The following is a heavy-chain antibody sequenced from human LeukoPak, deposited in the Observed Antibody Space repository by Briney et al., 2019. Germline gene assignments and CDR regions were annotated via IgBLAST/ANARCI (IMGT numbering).Heavy chain of an antibody. CDR1: GFTFSSYH. D-gene: IGHD1-20*01. CDR3: ARGTNWSPLDFDY. CDR2: ISSDSSSFK. Sequence: PGGSLRLSCAASGFTFSSYHFHWVRQAPGKGLEWVSSISSDSSSFKYYAHSVQGRFTISRDNARNSMYLQMNSLRAKDTAVYYCARGTNWSPLDFDYWGQGSLVTVSS. V-gene: IGHV3-21*04. J-gene: IGHJ4*02.